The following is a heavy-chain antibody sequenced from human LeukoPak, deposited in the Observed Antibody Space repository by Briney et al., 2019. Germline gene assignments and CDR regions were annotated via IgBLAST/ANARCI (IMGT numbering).Heavy chain of an antibody. V-gene: IGHV3-48*02. J-gene: IGHJ4*02. CDR3: ARGRGDY. Sequence: GGSLRLSCAASGFSISNAWMSWVRQAPGKGLEWVSYIRSSSSTIYYTDSVKGRFTVSRDNAKNSLYLQMNSLRDEDTAVYYCARGRGDYWGQGTLVTVSS. CDR2: IRSSSSTI. CDR1: GFSISNAW.